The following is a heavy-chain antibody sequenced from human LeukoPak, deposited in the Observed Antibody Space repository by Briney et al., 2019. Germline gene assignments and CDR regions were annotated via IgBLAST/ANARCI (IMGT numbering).Heavy chain of an antibody. D-gene: IGHD3-22*01. CDR3: ARDRYYDSSGDVASNWFDP. CDR1: GYTFTGYY. CDR2: INPNSGGT. J-gene: IGHJ5*02. Sequence: ASVKVPCKASGYTFTGYYMHWVRQAPGQGLEWMGWINPNSGGTNYAQKFQGRVTMTRDTSISTAYMELSRLRSDDTAVYYCARDRYYDSSGDVASNWFDPWGQGTLVTVSS. V-gene: IGHV1-2*02.